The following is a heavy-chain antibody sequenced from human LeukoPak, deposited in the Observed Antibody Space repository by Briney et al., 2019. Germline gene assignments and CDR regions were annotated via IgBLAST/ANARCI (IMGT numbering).Heavy chain of an antibody. CDR2: ISGSGGST. CDR1: GFTFSSYA. J-gene: IGHJ4*02. V-gene: IGHV3-23*01. D-gene: IGHD2-15*01. CDR3: AKPIGYCSGGSCYSYTDY. Sequence: GGSLRLSCAASGFTFSSYAMSWVRQAPGKGLEWVSAISGSGGSTYYADSVKGRFTISRDNSKNTLYLQMNSLRAEDTAVYYCAKPIGYCSGGSCYSYTDYWGQGTLATVSS.